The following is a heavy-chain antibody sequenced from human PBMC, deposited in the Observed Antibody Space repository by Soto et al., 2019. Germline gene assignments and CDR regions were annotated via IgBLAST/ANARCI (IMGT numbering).Heavy chain of an antibody. J-gene: IGHJ6*02. CDR2: IIPILGIP. CDR1: GGTFSTYT. D-gene: IGHD1-26*01. CDR3: ARLRDSDGMDV. Sequence: QVQLVQSGAEVKKPGSSVKVSCKASGGTFSTYTITWVRQVPGQGLEWMGRIIPILGIPNYAQKFQGRVTITADKSTSTAYMGLSSLRSEDTAVYYCARLRDSDGMDVWGQGTTVTVSS. V-gene: IGHV1-69*02.